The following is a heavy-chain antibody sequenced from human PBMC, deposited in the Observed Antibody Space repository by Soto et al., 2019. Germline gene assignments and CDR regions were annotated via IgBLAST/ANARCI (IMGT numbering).Heavy chain of an antibody. J-gene: IGHJ4*02. Sequence: PGGSLRLSCAASAFTFNNYSMSWVRQAPWKGLEWVSGIGGSGLTTYYADSVKGRFTISRDNSNNTLFLQMNSLRAEDTAVYYCAKSRYSDSSGDFYDYWGQGTLVTVSS. CDR1: AFTFNNYS. D-gene: IGHD3-22*01. CDR2: IGGSGLTT. CDR3: AKSRYSDSSGDFYDY. V-gene: IGHV3-23*01.